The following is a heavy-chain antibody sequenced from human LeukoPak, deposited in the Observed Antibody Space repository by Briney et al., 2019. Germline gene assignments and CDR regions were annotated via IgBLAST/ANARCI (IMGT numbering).Heavy chain of an antibody. CDR1: GFTFSSYR. Sequence: GGSLRLSCAASGFTFSSYRMNWVRQAPGKGLEWVAVTSDDGNKKYFADSVKGRFTISRDYSKNTLHLQMNSLRAEDTAMYYCAKDNRNYGMDVWGQGTTVTVSS. CDR3: AKDNRNYGMDV. CDR2: TSDDGNKK. V-gene: IGHV3-30*18. J-gene: IGHJ6*02.